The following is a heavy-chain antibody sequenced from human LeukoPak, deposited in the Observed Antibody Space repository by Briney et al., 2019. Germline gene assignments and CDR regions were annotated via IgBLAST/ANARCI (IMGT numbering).Heavy chain of an antibody. V-gene: IGHV3-66*01. CDR1: GFTVSSNY. J-gene: IGHJ6*02. Sequence: GGPLRLSCAASGFTVSSNYMSWVRQAPGKGLEWVSVIYSGGSTYYADSVKGRFTISRDNSKNTLYLQMNSLRAEDTAVYYCPREGGDLLGETAPRDYYYYGMDVWGQGTTVTVSS. CDR2: IYSGGST. D-gene: IGHD5-18*01. CDR3: PREGGDLLGETAPRDYYYYGMDV.